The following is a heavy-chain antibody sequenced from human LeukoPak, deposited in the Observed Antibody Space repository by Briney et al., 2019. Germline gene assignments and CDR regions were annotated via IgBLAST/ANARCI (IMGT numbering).Heavy chain of an antibody. CDR2: IYGVGTT. D-gene: IGHD1-1*01. CDR1: GLTVGTNY. CDR3: ARSPCDAGTCPNWLDS. Sequence: GGSLRLSCAASGLTVGTNYMTWVRQAPGKGLEWVSVIYGVGTTYYADSVRGRFTISRDNSKNTLYLLMNSLINEDTAVYYCARSPCDAGTCPNWLDSWGQGTPVTVSS. V-gene: IGHV3-66*02. J-gene: IGHJ5*01.